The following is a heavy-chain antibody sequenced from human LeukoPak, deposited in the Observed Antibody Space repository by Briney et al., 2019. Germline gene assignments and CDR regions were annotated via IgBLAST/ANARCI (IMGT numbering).Heavy chain of an antibody. CDR1: GGSISSYY. J-gene: IGHJ4*02. CDR2: IYYSGST. D-gene: IGHD3-9*01. CDR3: ARGYYDILTGYFDY. V-gene: IGHV4-59*01. Sequence: SETLSLTCTVSGGSISSYYWSWIRQPPGKGLEWIGYIYYSGSTNYNPSLKSRVTISVDTSKNQFSLKLSSVTAADTAVYYCARGYYDILTGYFDYWGQGTLVTVSS.